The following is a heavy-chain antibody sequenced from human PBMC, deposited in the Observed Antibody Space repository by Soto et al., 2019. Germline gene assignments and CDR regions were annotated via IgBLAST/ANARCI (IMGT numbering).Heavy chain of an antibody. D-gene: IGHD6-19*01. J-gene: IGHJ6*02. Sequence: QVQLVESGGGVVQPGRSLRLSCAASGFTFSSYGMHWVRQAPGKGLEWVAVIWYDGSNKYYADSVKGRFTISRDNSKNTMYLQRHSLRAEDTAVYYCAREGVAVAGIGYYYYCGMDVWGQGTTVTVSS. V-gene: IGHV3-33*01. CDR2: IWYDGSNK. CDR3: AREGVAVAGIGYYYYCGMDV. CDR1: GFTFSSYG.